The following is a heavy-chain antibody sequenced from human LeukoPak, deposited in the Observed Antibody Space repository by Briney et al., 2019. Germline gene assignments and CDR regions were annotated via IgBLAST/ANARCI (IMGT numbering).Heavy chain of an antibody. CDR1: GFTFSSYA. CDR2: ISGGGGST. CDR3: AKSSNWIFDY. D-gene: IGHD6-13*01. J-gene: IGHJ4*02. Sequence: PGGSLRLSCAASGFTFSSYAMSWVRQAPGKGLEWVSAISGGGGSTYYADSVRGRFTISRDNSKNTLYLQMNSLRAEDTAVYYCAKSSNWIFDYWGQGTLVTVSS. V-gene: IGHV3-23*01.